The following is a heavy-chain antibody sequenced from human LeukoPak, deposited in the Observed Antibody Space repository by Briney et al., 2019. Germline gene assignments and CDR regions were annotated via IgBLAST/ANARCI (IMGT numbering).Heavy chain of an antibody. Sequence: PSETLSLNCTVSGGSISSSSNYWGGIRQPPGKGLGCIGSTYYSGNTYYNPSFKSRLTISVDTSMNQFSLKLSSVTAADTAVYYCARLDVVIVPAHPSVWGQGTMVTVSS. D-gene: IGHD2-2*03. J-gene: IGHJ3*01. CDR1: GGSISSSSNY. V-gene: IGHV4-39*01. CDR3: ARLDVVIVPAHPSV. CDR2: TYYSGNT.